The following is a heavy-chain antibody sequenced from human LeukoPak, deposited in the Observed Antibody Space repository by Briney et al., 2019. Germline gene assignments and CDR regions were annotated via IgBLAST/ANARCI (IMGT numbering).Heavy chain of an antibody. D-gene: IGHD2-8*02. Sequence: SQTLSLTCAISGGSVSSSTGIWNWVRQSPSRGLEWLGRTYYRSKWFIDYALSVKGRMTINPDTSKNQFSLQLNSVTPEDTAVYYCARDKVLNGFDIWGQGTMVTVSS. CDR2: TYYRSKWFI. CDR3: ARDKVLNGFDI. J-gene: IGHJ3*02. CDR1: GGSVSSSTGI. V-gene: IGHV6-1*01.